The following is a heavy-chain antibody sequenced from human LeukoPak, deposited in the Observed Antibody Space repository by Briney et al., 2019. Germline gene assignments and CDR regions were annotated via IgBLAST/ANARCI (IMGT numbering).Heavy chain of an antibody. D-gene: IGHD6-25*01. CDR1: GFTFSSSW. CDR3: ARLGSQGGVAALDY. CDR2: INSDGSST. Sequence: GGSLRLSCAASGFTFSSSWMHWVRQAPGKGLVWVSRINSDGSSTSYADSVKGRFTISRDNAKNTLYLQMSSLGAEDTAVYYCARLGSQGGVAALDYWGQGTLVTVSS. V-gene: IGHV3-74*01. J-gene: IGHJ4*02.